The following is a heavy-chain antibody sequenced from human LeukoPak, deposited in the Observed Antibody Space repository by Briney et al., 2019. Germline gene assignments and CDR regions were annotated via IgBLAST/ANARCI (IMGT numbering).Heavy chain of an antibody. V-gene: IGHV1-2*02. D-gene: IGHD3-16*01. J-gene: IGHJ6*02. CDR3: ARDPWGDFANPFYYYGMDV. CDR1: GYTFTGYY. Sequence: ASVKVSCKASGYTFTGYYVHWVRQAPGQGLEWMGWINPNSGGTNYAQKFQGRVTMTRDTSISTAYMELSRLRSDDTAVYYCARDPWGDFANPFYYYGMDVWGQGTTVTVSS. CDR2: INPNSGGT.